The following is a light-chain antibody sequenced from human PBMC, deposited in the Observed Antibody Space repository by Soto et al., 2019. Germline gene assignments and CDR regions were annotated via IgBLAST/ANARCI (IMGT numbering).Light chain of an antibody. J-gene: IGKJ4*01. V-gene: IGKV2-28*01. CDR2: TGS. Sequence: DLVMTQSPLFLPVTPGEPASISCRSSQSLLNSNGYYSLDWYLQKPGQSPQLLIYTGSNRASGVPDRFSGSGSGTDFTLKISRVEAEDVGVYYCMQALQLPLSFGGGTKVGIK. CDR1: QSLLNSNGYYS. CDR3: MQALQLPLS.